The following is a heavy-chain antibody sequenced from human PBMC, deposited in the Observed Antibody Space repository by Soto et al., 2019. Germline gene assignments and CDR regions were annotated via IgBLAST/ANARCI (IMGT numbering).Heavy chain of an antibody. Sequence: SLRLSCAASGFTVSSHYMSWVRQAPGKGLEWVSVIYSGGSTYYTDSVKGRFTISRDNSKNTLFLQMNSLRAGDTAVYYCARDYYGSNSRYFGLWGRGTLVTVSS. V-gene: IGHV3-66*01. D-gene: IGHD3-22*01. CDR1: GFTVSSHY. J-gene: IGHJ2*01. CDR2: IYSGGST. CDR3: ARDYYGSNSRYFGL.